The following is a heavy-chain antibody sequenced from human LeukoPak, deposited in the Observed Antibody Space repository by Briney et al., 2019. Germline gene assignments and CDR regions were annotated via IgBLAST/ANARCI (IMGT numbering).Heavy chain of an antibody. Sequence: PGGSLRLSCAASGFTFGSYGMHWVRQAPGKGLEWVAFIRYDGSNKYYADSVKGRFTISRDNSKNTLYLQMNSLRAEDTAVYYCARVSSTMIVVSTPFDYWGQGTLVTVSS. CDR1: GFTFGSYG. J-gene: IGHJ4*02. CDR3: ARVSSTMIVVSTPFDY. D-gene: IGHD3-22*01. V-gene: IGHV3-30*02. CDR2: IRYDGSNK.